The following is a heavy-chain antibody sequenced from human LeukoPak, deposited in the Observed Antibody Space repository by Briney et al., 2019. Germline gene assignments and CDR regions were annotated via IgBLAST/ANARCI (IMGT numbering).Heavy chain of an antibody. D-gene: IGHD3-10*01. CDR1: GFTFSTYW. Sequence: GGSLRLSCAASGFTFSTYWMSWVRRAPGKGLEWVANIRKDESVKHYVDSVKGRFTISRDNAKNLLYLQMNSLRVEDTAVYYCARRGWFGELFPANFWGQGTLVTVSS. CDR3: ARRGWFGELFPANF. J-gene: IGHJ4*02. CDR2: IRKDESVK. V-gene: IGHV3-7*01.